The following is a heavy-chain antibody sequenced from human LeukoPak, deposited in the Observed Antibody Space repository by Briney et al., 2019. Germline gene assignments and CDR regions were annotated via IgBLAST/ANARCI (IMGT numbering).Heavy chain of an antibody. Sequence: GGSLRLSCAASGFTVSSNYMSWVRQAPGKGLEWVSVIYSGGSTYYADSVKGRFTISRDNSKNTLYLQMNRLRAEDTAVYYCARDKWGYFDYWGQGTLVTVSS. CDR2: IYSGGST. D-gene: IGHD7-27*01. CDR1: GFTVSSNY. CDR3: ARDKWGYFDY. V-gene: IGHV3-66*01. J-gene: IGHJ4*02.